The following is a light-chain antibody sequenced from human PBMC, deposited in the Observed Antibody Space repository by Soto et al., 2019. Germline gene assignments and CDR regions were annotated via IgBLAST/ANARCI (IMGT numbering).Light chain of an antibody. CDR1: SSNIGAGYD. Sequence: QSVLTQPPSVSGAPGQRVTISCTGSSSNIGAGYDVHWYHQLPGTDPKLLISGNNNRPSGVPDRFSGSRSGTSASLAITGVQAEDEADYYCQSYDSSLSVCVFGGGTQLTVL. CDR3: QSYDSSLSVCV. CDR2: GNN. V-gene: IGLV1-40*01. J-gene: IGLJ3*02.